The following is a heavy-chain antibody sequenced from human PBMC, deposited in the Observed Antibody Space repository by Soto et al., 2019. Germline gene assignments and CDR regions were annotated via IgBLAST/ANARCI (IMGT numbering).Heavy chain of an antibody. V-gene: IGHV3-48*01. D-gene: IGHD4-17*01. CDR1: GFTFSSYS. Sequence: EVQLVESGGGLVQPGGSLRLSCAASGFTFSSYSMNWVRQAPGKGLEGVSYISSSSSTIYYADSVKGRFTISRDNAKNSLYLQMNSLRAEDTAVYYCARGTTVTTKGVNYYYMDVWGKGTTVTVSS. CDR2: ISSSSSTI. CDR3: ARGTTVTTKGVNYYYMDV. J-gene: IGHJ6*03.